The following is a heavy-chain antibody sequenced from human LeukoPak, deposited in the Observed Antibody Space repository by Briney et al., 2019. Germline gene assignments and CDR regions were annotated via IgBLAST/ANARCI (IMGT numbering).Heavy chain of an antibody. V-gene: IGHV1-2*02. CDR2: INPNSGGT. Sequence: GASVKVSCKASGYTFTGYYMHWVRQAPGQGLEWMGWINPNSGGTNYAQKFQGRVTMTRDTSISTAHMELSRLRSDDTAVYYCARDLLEWLSPIYYYYYYMDVWGKGTTVTVSS. CDR3: ARDLLEWLSPIYYYYYYMDV. D-gene: IGHD3-3*01. J-gene: IGHJ6*03. CDR1: GYTFTGYY.